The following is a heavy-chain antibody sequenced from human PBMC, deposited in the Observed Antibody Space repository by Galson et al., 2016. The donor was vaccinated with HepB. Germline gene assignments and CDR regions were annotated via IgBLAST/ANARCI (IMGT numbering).Heavy chain of an antibody. D-gene: IGHD3-22*01. V-gene: IGHV4-59*01. Sequence: ETLSLTCTVSGVSISSSFWGWIRQPPGKRLEWIAFVSHTGSNNEYNPSLMSRVTMSIDTSENQFSLKLASVTAADTAIYYCARGGYDSSLYSSPFDYWGHGTLVTVSS. CDR1: GVSISSSF. CDR3: ARGGYDSSLYSSPFDY. CDR2: VSHTGSN. J-gene: IGHJ4*01.